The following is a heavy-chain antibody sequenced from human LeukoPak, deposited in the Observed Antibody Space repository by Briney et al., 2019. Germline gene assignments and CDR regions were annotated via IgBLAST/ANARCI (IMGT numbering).Heavy chain of an antibody. V-gene: IGHV4-39*01. Sequence: PSETLSLTCTVSGGSISSSTYYWGWIRQPPGKGLEWIGSIYYSGSTYYNPSLKSRVTISVDTSENQFSLKLSSVTAADTAVYYCARDSSSSDAFDIWGQGTMVPVSS. CDR3: ARDSSSSDAFDI. J-gene: IGHJ3*02. CDR2: IYYSGST. CDR1: GGSISSSTYY. D-gene: IGHD2-2*01.